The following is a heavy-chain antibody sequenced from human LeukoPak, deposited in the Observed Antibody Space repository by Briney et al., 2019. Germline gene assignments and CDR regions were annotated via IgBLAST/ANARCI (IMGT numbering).Heavy chain of an antibody. CDR1: GGSISSYY. CDR2: IYYSGST. D-gene: IGHD4-17*01. Sequence: SETPSLTCTVSGGSISSYYWSWIRQPPGKGLEWIGYIYYSGSTNYNPSLKSRVTISVDTSKNQFSLKLSSVTAADTAVYYCARGASYGDYKLWGQGTLVTVSS. CDR3: ARGASYGDYKL. V-gene: IGHV4-59*01. J-gene: IGHJ4*02.